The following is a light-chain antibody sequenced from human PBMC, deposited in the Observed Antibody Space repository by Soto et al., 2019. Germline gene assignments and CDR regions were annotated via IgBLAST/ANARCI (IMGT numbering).Light chain of an antibody. CDR3: QQYGSSPIT. V-gene: IGKV3-20*01. CDR2: GDF. CDR1: QSVSSRH. J-gene: IGKJ5*01. Sequence: EIVLTQSPGTLSLSPGERVTLSCRVSQSVSSRHLAWYQQKPGQAPRLLIYGDFSRATGIPDRFSGSGSGTDFTLTISRLEPEDYAVYHCQQYGSSPITFGQGTRLEIK.